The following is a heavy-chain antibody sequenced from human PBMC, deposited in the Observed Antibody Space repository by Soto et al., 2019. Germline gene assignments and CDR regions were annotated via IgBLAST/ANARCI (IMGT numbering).Heavy chain of an antibody. CDR3: ARDDMGGDYYYYYGMDV. V-gene: IGHV3-21*01. D-gene: IGHD3-16*01. J-gene: IGHJ6*02. CDR2: ISSSSSYI. CDR1: GFTFSSYS. Sequence: GGSLRLSCAASGFTFSSYSMNWVRQAPGKGLEWVSSISSSSSYIYYADSVKGRFTISRDNAKNSLYLQMNSLRAEDTAVYYCARDDMGGDYYYYYGMDVWGQGTTVTVSS.